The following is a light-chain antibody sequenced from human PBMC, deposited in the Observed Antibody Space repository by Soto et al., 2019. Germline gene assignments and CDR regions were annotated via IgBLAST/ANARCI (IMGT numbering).Light chain of an antibody. J-gene: IGKJ3*01. CDR2: DAS. V-gene: IGKV3-11*01. Sequence: EIALTQSPATLSLSPGERATLSCRASQSISSYLAWYQQKPDQAPRLLIYDASNRATGIPARFSGSGSGIDFTLTISSLEPEDFAVYYCHQRSTWPFTFGPGTKVDIK. CDR3: HQRSTWPFT. CDR1: QSISSY.